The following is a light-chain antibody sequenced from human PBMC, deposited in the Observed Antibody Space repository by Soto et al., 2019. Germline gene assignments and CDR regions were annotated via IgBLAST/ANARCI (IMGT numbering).Light chain of an antibody. CDR2: DVS. J-gene: IGLJ2*01. CDR3: SSYTSSSTLI. V-gene: IGLV2-14*01. Sequence: QSVLTQPASVSGSPGQSITISCTGTSSDVGDYNFVSWYQQCPGKAPKLMMYDVSNRPSGVSNRFSGSKSGTTASLTISGLQAEDEADYYCSSYTSSSTLIFGGGTKVTVL. CDR1: SSDVGDYNF.